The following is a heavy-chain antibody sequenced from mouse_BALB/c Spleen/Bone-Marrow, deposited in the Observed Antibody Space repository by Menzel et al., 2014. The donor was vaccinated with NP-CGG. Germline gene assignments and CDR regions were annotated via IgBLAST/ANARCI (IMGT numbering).Heavy chain of an antibody. CDR3: ARDRRDYGKAWYFDV. V-gene: IGHV2-9*02. D-gene: IGHD2-1*01. J-gene: IGHJ1*01. Sequence: VKLVESGPGLVAPSQSLSITCTVSGFSLTSYGVHWVRQPPGKGLEWLGIIWAGGSTSYKSALMSRLSISKDNSKSQVFLKMNSLQTDDTAMYYCARDRRDYGKAWYFDVWGAGTTVTVSS. CDR2: IWAGGST. CDR1: GFSLTSYG.